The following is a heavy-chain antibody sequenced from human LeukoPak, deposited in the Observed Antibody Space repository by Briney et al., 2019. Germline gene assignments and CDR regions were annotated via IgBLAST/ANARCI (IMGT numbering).Heavy chain of an antibody. D-gene: IGHD3-10*01. V-gene: IGHV3-15*01. Sequence: GGSLRLSCAASGFSFNDAWMDRVRQVPGKGLEWVGRIKSKVYSATADYAAPVMGRFTISRDDSKSTLYLQMNSLKIEDTAVYYCAALGFGDFSASDNWGQGTLVTVSS. CDR3: AALGFGDFSASDN. CDR2: IKSKVYSATA. J-gene: IGHJ4*02. CDR1: GFSFNDAW.